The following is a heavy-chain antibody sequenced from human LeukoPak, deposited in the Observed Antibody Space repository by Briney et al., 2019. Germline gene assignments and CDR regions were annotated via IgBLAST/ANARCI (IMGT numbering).Heavy chain of an antibody. D-gene: IGHD3-10*01. CDR2: IYSGGST. Sequence: GGSLRLSCAASGFTFSSYSMNWVRQAPGKGLEWVSVIYSGGSTYYADSVKGRFTISRDNSKNTLYLQMNSLRAEDTAVYYCASSPITMVRGVILNDYYYYMDVWGKGTTVTISS. J-gene: IGHJ6*03. CDR3: ASSPITMVRGVILNDYYYYMDV. V-gene: IGHV3-53*01. CDR1: GFTFSSYS.